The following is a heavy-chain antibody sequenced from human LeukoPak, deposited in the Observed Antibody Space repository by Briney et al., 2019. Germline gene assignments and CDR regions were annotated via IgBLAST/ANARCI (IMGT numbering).Heavy chain of an antibody. CDR2: IYQTGST. V-gene: IGHV4-30-2*01. Sequence: PSETLSLTCTVSGGSISTGSYSWSWIRQPPEKGLEWIGYIYQTGSTKYNSSLKSRVTISIDRSKNQFSLKLNSVTAADTAVYYCARGIVRITMVRGVMFDYWGQGTLVTVSS. CDR3: ARGIVRITMVRGVMFDY. D-gene: IGHD3-10*01. J-gene: IGHJ4*02. CDR1: GGSISTGSYS.